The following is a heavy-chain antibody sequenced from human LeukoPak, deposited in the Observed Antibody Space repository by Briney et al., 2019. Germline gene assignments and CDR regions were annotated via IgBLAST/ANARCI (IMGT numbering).Heavy chain of an antibody. CDR1: GYTFTSYG. CDR3: ARVSLRAFDI. J-gene: IGHJ3*02. Sequence: ASVTVSCKASGYTFTSYGINWVRQAPGQGLEWMGWISAYDGSTDYAHTLQGRFTITTDTSTNTAYMELRSLRSDDTAVYYCARVSLRAFDIWGQGTMVTVSS. V-gene: IGHV1-18*01. D-gene: IGHD2-21*02. CDR2: ISAYDGST.